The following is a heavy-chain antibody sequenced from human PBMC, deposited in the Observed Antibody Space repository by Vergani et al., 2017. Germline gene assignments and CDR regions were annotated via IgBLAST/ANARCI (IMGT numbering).Heavy chain of an antibody. J-gene: IGHJ4*02. CDR1: GFSVSNSG. CDR2: IKEDGTEK. CDR3: AREGVPRCCTVGDPDF. D-gene: IGHD1-26*01. V-gene: IGHV3-7*01. Sequence: VQLVESGGGVVQPGGSLRLSCVASGFSVSNSGMHWVRQTPGKGLEWVANIKEDGTEKYYLDSVKGRFTISRDIAENSIYLEMNSLRVEDTAVYYCAREGVPRCCTVGDPDFWGQGTQVTVSS.